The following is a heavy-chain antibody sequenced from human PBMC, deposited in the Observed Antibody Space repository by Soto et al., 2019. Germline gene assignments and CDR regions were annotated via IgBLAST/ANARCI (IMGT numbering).Heavy chain of an antibody. D-gene: IGHD2-15*01. CDR2: IYHSGST. J-gene: IGHJ4*02. Sequence: QVQLQESGPGLVNPSGTLSLTCAVSSGSISSSNWWSWVRQPPGKGLEWIGEIYHSGSTNYNPSLKSRVTISVDKCKNQFSLKLSSVTAAATAVYYCASVPLQPYCSGGSCYLDYWGQGTLVTVSS. V-gene: IGHV4-4*02. CDR3: ASVPLQPYCSGGSCYLDY. CDR1: SGSISSSNW.